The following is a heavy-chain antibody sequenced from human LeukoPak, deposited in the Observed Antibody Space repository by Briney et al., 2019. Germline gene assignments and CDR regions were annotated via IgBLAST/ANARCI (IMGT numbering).Heavy chain of an antibody. CDR1: GFTFSSYA. Sequence: GGSLRLSCAASGFTFSSYAMSWVRQAPGKGLEWVSAISGSGGSTYYADSVKGRFTISRDNSKNTLFLQMNSLRAEDTAVYYCAKDLFSVDTAMVDYWGQGTLVTVSS. CDR2: ISGSGGST. V-gene: IGHV3-23*01. J-gene: IGHJ4*02. D-gene: IGHD5-18*01. CDR3: AKDLFSVDTAMVDY.